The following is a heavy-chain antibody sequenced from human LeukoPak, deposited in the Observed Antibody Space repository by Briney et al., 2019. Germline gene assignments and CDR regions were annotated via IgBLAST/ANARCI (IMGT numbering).Heavy chain of an antibody. V-gene: IGHV3-48*04. D-gene: IGHD1-7*01. J-gene: IGHJ6*03. Sequence: GSLRLSCAASGFTFSSYSMNWVRQAPGKGLEWVSYISSSSSTIYYADSVKSRFTISRDNAENSMYLQMDSLRAEDTAVYYCARGDNWNSYYYYYMDVWGKGTTVTVSS. CDR3: ARGDNWNSYYYYYMDV. CDR1: GFTFSSYS. CDR2: ISSSSSTI.